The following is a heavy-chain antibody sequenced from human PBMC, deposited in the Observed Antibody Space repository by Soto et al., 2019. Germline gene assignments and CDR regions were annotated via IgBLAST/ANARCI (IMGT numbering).Heavy chain of an antibody. CDR2: ISPYYGST. J-gene: IGHJ4*02. Sequence: QIQLVQSGPEVKKPGASVKVSCRASGYTFTTYGVSWVRQTPGHGLEWMGWISPYYGSTNYAQNVQDRITMTADTSTRTLYMELRSLRPDDTAVFYCVREVEEVGVISFGYWGQGTLVTVSS. CDR3: VREVEEVGVISFGY. V-gene: IGHV1-18*04. CDR1: GYTFTTYG. D-gene: IGHD1-26*01.